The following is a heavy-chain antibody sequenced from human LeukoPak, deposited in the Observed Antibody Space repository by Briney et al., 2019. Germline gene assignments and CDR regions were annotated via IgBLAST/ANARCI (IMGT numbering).Heavy chain of an antibody. CDR3: ARSSGLDAFDI. CDR2: IYYSGNT. D-gene: IGHD6-19*01. J-gene: IGHJ3*02. Sequence: SETLSLTCSVSGGSISSSSYYWGWIRQPPGKGLEWIGSIYYSGNTYHNPSLKSRVTISVDTSKNQFSLKLSSVTAADTAVYYCARSSGLDAFDIWGQGTMVTVSS. V-gene: IGHV4-39*01. CDR1: GGSISSSSYY.